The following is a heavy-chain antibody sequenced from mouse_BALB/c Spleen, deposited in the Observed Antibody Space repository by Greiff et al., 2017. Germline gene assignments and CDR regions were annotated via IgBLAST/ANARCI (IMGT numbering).Heavy chain of an antibody. J-gene: IGHJ2*01. V-gene: IGHV3-6*02. D-gene: IGHD4-1*01. CDR3: ARARNWDEGYYFDY. CDR1: GYSITSCYY. CDR2: ISYDGSN. Sequence: EVQRVESGPGLVKPSQSLSLTCSVTGYSITSCYYWNWLRQSPGNKLEWMGYISYDGSNNYNPSLKNRFSITRDTSKNQFFLKLNSVTTEDTATYYCARARNWDEGYYFDYWGQGTTLTVSS.